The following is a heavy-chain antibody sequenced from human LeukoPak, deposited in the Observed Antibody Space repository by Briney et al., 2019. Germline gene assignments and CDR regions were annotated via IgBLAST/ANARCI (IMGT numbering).Heavy chain of an antibody. CDR3: ARVLGCSSPSCYGVVDY. J-gene: IGHJ4*02. Sequence: GGSLRLSCAASGFTFSSYSMNWVRQAPGKGLEWVSSISSSSSYIYYADSVKGRFTISRDNAKNSLYLQMNSLRAEDTAVYYCARVLGCSSPSCYGVVDYWRQGTLVTVSS. CDR1: GFTFSSYS. CDR2: ISSSSSYI. V-gene: IGHV3-21*01. D-gene: IGHD2-2*01.